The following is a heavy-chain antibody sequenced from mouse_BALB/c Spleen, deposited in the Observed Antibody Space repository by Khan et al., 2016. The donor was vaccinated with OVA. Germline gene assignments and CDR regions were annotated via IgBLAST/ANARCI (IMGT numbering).Heavy chain of an antibody. V-gene: IGHV3-2*02. CDR1: GYSITSDYA. J-gene: IGHJ4*01. Sequence: EVQLHQSGPGLVKPSQSLSLSCTVTGYSITSDYAWNWIRQFPGNKLEWMGYISYSGSTSYNPSLKSRITITLDTSTNQFFLQLNSVTTEDTSTDYCARSKNYDDDGEYAMDYWGQGTSVTVSA. CDR3: ARSKNYDDDGEYAMDY. D-gene: IGHD2-4*01. CDR2: ISYSGST.